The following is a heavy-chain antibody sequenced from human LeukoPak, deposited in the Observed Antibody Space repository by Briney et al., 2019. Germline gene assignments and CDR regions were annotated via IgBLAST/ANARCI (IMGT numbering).Heavy chain of an antibody. J-gene: IGHJ6*02. CDR1: AGSISSGSYY. Sequence: SQTLSLTCTVHAGSISSGSYYWSWIRQPAVKGMEWIGRIYTRRSTNYNPSLKSRVTISVDTSKNQFSLKLSSVTAADTAVYYGAREPSYYYYGMDVWGQGTTVTVSS. V-gene: IGHV4-61*02. CDR3: AREPSYYYYGMDV. CDR2: IYTRRST.